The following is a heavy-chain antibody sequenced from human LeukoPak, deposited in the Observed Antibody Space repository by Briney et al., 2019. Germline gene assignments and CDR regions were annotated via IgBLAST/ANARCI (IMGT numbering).Heavy chain of an antibody. J-gene: IGHJ4*02. Sequence: GSLRLSCAASGFTFSDSAMHWVRQASGKGLEWLGRIRTQANNDATAYGASVKGRFIISRDDSRNTAYLQMNSLKTEDTAVYYCAGDYNSLTGLNYWGQGALVTVSS. V-gene: IGHV3-73*01. CDR2: IRTQANNDAT. D-gene: IGHD3-9*01. CDR3: AGDYNSLTGLNY. CDR1: GFTFSDSA.